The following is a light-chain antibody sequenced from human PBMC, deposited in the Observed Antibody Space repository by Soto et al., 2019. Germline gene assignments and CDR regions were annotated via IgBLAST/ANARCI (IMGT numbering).Light chain of an antibody. CDR2: EVN. CDR3: SSYGGRNNLI. CDR1: SSDVGGYNY. J-gene: IGLJ2*01. Sequence: QSVLTQPPSAPGSPGQSVTISCTGTSSDVGGYNYVSWYQQHPGKAPKLMIYEVNKRPLGVPDRFSGSKSGNTASLTVSGLQAEDEADYYCSSYGGRNNLIFGGGTKLTVL. V-gene: IGLV2-8*01.